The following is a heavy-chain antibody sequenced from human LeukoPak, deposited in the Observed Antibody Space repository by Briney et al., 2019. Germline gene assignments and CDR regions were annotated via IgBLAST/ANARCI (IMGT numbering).Heavy chain of an antibody. Sequence: GRSLRLSCAASGFTFSSYGMHWVRQAPGKGLEWVSAISGSGGSTYYADSVKGRFTISRDNSKNTLYLQMNSLRAEDTAVYYCAKDEGPYSSWDVCMDVWGQGTTVTVSS. V-gene: IGHV3-23*01. CDR3: AKDEGPYSSWDVCMDV. D-gene: IGHD6-6*01. CDR1: GFTFSSYG. CDR2: ISGSGGST. J-gene: IGHJ6*02.